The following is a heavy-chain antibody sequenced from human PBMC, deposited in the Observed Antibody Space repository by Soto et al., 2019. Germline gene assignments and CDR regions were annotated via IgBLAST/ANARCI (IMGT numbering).Heavy chain of an antibody. D-gene: IGHD4-4*01. CDR2: ISGSGGST. Sequence: GGSLRFSCAASGFTFSSHAMSWVRQAPGKGLEWVASISGSGGSTYYADSVKGRLSFSRDNSKSTLILQMNSLRAEDTAVYYCAKGGDSRGIFHFWGQGTRVTVSS. CDR1: GFTFSSHA. V-gene: IGHV3-23*01. J-gene: IGHJ4*02. CDR3: AKGGDSRGIFHF.